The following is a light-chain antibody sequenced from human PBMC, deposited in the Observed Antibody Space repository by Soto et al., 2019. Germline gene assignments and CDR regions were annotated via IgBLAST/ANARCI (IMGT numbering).Light chain of an antibody. CDR2: GAS. V-gene: IGKV3-20*01. CDR1: QTVNNNY. Sequence: EIVLTQSPGTLSLSPGERATLSCRASQTVNNNYLAWYQQKPGQSPRLLMYGASSRATDIPVRFSGSGSGTDFTLTITSLXXEXXXXYYCQQYGGSPLTFGPGTQVDLK. CDR3: QQYGGSPLT. J-gene: IGKJ3*01.